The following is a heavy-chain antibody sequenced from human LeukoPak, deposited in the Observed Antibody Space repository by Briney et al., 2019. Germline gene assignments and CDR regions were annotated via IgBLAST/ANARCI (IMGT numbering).Heavy chain of an antibody. CDR3: ARRRRYSYGDDYYYYYMDV. CDR1: GYSFTSYW. D-gene: IGHD5-18*01. J-gene: IGHJ6*03. Sequence: GESLKISCKGSGYSFTSYWIGWVRQMPGKGLEWMGIIYPGDSDTRYSPSFQGQVTISADKSISTAYLQWSSLKASDTAMYYCARRRRYSYGDDYYYYYMDVWGKGTTVTVSS. V-gene: IGHV5-51*01. CDR2: IYPGDSDT.